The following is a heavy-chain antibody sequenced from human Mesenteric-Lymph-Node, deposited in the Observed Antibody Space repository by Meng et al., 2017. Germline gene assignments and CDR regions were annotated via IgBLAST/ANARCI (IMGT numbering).Heavy chain of an antibody. D-gene: IGHD3-10*01. CDR2: VYNNGVT. CDR3: ARGGATPMIIKY. J-gene: IGHJ4*02. CDR1: GGSLSGNY. V-gene: IGHV4-34*02. Sequence: QVQLKQWGAEVLKPSETLSLTCAGYGGSLSGNYWSWIRQPPGKGLEWMGEVYNNGVTKYSPSLRSRVVISIDTSKNQFSLNLRSVSAADTAMYYCARGGATPMIIKYWGPGTLVTVSS.